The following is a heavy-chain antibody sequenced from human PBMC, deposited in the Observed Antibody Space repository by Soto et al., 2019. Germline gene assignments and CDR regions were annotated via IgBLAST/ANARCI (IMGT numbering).Heavy chain of an antibody. CDR2: IGTAGDT. CDR3: ARQYYDILTGYPYYMDV. Sequence: GGSLRLSCAASGFTFSSYDMHWVRQATGKGLEWVSAIGTAGDTYYPGSVKGRFTISRENAKNSLYLQMNSLRAGDTAVYYCARQYYDILTGYPYYMDVWGKGTTVTVSS. J-gene: IGHJ6*03. V-gene: IGHV3-13*01. CDR1: GFTFSSYD. D-gene: IGHD3-9*01.